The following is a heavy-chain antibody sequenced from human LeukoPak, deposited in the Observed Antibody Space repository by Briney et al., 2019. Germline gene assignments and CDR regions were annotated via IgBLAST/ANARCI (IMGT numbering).Heavy chain of an antibody. V-gene: IGHV1-2*06. D-gene: IGHD2-15*01. J-gene: IGHJ4*02. Sequence: ASVKVSCKASGYTFINYYIHWVRQAPGQGLEWMGRINPNSGGTNYAQKFQGRVTMTRDTSISTAYMELSRLRSDDTAVYYCARWAADSEYYFDYWGQGTLVTVSS. CDR2: INPNSGGT. CDR1: GYTFINYY. CDR3: ARWAADSEYYFDY.